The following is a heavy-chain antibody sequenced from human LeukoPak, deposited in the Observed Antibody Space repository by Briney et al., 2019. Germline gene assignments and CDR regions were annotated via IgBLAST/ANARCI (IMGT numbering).Heavy chain of an antibody. D-gene: IGHD7-27*01. CDR1: GFTFSTYG. Sequence: GRSLRLSCAASGFTFSTYGMHWVRQAPGKGLEWVAVVSYDGSNKYYADSVKGRFTISRDNSKNTLCLQMNSLRAEDTAVYYCVKDWGNWGYGYYFDHWGQGTLVTVSS. V-gene: IGHV3-30*18. CDR2: VSYDGSNK. J-gene: IGHJ4*02. CDR3: VKDWGNWGYGYYFDH.